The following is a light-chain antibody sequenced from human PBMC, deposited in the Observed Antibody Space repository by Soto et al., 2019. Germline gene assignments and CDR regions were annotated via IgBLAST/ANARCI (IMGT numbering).Light chain of an antibody. V-gene: IGLV1-40*01. CDR1: SSNIGAGYD. CDR3: QSYDPCLSGYV. Sequence: QPVLTQPPSVSGAPGQRVTISCTGSSSNIGAGYDVHWYQQLPGTAPKLLIYTNNNRPSGVPDRFSGSKSATSASLAITGVQAEDEADYYCQSYDPCLSGYVCGTGTKLTVL. J-gene: IGLJ1*01. CDR2: TNN.